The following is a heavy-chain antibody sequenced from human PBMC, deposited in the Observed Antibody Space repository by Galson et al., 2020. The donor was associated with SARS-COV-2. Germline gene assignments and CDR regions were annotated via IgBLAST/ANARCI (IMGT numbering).Heavy chain of an antibody. J-gene: IGHJ5*02. CDR2: IGSKTTGGAT. Sequence: GGSLRLSCTASGFTINNAYMNWVRQAPGKGLEWVGRIGSKTTGGATDYAAPVKGRFTISRDESKNTLFLQMNSLNTEDTAVYYCTTGRFREGFDPWGQGTLVTVSS. CDR1: GFTINNAY. V-gene: IGHV3-15*07. CDR3: TTGRFREGFDP. D-gene: IGHD3-10*01.